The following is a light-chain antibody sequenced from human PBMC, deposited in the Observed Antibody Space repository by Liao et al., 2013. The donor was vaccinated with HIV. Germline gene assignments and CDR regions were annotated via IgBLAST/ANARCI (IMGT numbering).Light chain of an antibody. CDR1: KLGDKY. CDR3: QAWDRSAAVV. V-gene: IGLV3-1*01. J-gene: IGLJ2*01. Sequence: SYEVTQPPSVSVSPGQTANITCSGDKLGDKYTFWYQQKPGQSPVLVMYEDTKRPSGIPERFSGSNSGNTATLTISGTQAVDEADYFCQAWDRSAAVVFGGGTKLTVL. CDR2: EDT.